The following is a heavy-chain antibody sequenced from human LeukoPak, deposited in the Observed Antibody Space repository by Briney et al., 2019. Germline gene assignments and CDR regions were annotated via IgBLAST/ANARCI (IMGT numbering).Heavy chain of an antibody. CDR3: AKGRSGWVYDY. J-gene: IGHJ4*02. D-gene: IGHD6-19*01. V-gene: IGHV3-23*01. Sequence: GGSLRLSCAASGFTSSSYAMSWVRQAPGKGLEWVSAISGSGDSTFYADSVKGRFTISRDNSKTTLYLQMNSLRADDTAVYYCAKGRSGWVYDYWGQGTLVTVSS. CDR1: GFTSSSYA. CDR2: ISGSGDST.